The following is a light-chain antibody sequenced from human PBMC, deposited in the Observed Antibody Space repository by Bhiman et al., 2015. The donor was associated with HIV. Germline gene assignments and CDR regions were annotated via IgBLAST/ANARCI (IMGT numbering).Light chain of an antibody. J-gene: IGLJ2*01. CDR3: TSYTSSSTVI. CDR1: SSNIGNYNY. V-gene: IGLV2-14*03. Sequence: QSALTQPASVSGSPGQSITISCTGTSSNIGNYNYVSWYQQHPGKAPKLMIYDVSNRPSGVSNRFSGSKSGNTASLTISGLQAEDEAAYYCTSYTSSSTVIFGGGTELTVL. CDR2: DVS.